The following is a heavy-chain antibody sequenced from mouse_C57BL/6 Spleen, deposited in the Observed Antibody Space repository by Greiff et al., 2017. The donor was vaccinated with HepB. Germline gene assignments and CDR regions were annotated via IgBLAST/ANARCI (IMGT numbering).Heavy chain of an antibody. Sequence: EVQVVESGGGLVQPGGSMKLSCVASGFTFSNYWMNWVRQSPEKGLEWVAQIRLKSDNYATHYAESVKGRFTISRDDSKSSVYLQMNNLRAEDTVIYYCPIDFMDYFDYWGQGTTLTVSS. CDR2: IRLKSDNYAT. V-gene: IGHV6-3*01. CDR1: GFTFSNYW. D-gene: IGHD1-2*01. J-gene: IGHJ2*01. CDR3: PIDFMDYFDY.